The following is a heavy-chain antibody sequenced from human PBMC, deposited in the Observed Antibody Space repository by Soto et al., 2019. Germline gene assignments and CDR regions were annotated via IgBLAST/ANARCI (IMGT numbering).Heavy chain of an antibody. CDR2: IYRTGST. D-gene: IGHD1-7*01. Sequence: SETLSLTCAVSGGSFTSNNWWTWVRQPPGQGLEWIGEIYRTGSTNCNPSLKSRVTISLDKSENQFSLKVTSLTTADTAVYYCASRDPGTSVDYWGQGTLVTVSS. V-gene: IGHV4-4*02. J-gene: IGHJ4*02. CDR3: ASRDPGTSVDY. CDR1: GGSFTSNNW.